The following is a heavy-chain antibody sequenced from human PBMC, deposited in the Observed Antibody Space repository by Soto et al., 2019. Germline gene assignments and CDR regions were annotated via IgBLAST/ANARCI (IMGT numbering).Heavy chain of an antibody. CDR1: GYSFTSYW. CDR3: ARAPVSFFRGYYNYYMYV. V-gene: IGHV5-51*01. D-gene: IGHD2-8*01. J-gene: IGHJ6*03. CDR2: IYPGDSDT. Sequence: PGESLKISCEGSGYSFTSYWTGWVRQMPGKGLEWMGIIYPGDSDTRYSPSFQGQVTISADKSISTAYLQWSSLKASDTAMYYCARAPVSFFRGYYNYYMYVCGKGTTVTVSS.